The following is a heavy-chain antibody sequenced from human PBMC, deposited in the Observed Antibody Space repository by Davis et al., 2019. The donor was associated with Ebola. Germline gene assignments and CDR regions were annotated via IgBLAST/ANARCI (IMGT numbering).Heavy chain of an antibody. Sequence: GESLKISCAASGFTFSSYGMHWVRQAPGKGLEWVAVIWYDGSNKYYADSVKGRFTISRDNSKNTLYLQMNSLRAEDTAVYHCARDFSSSYEVYYYYGMDVWGQGTTVTVSS. J-gene: IGHJ6*02. V-gene: IGHV3-33*01. D-gene: IGHD6-6*01. CDR2: IWYDGSNK. CDR1: GFTFSSYG. CDR3: ARDFSSSYEVYYYYGMDV.